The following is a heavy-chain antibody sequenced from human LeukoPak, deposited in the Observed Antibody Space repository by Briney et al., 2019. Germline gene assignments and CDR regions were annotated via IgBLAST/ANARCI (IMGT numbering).Heavy chain of an antibody. Sequence: GASVKVSCKASGYTFTSYGISWVRQAPGQGLEWMGWISAYNGNTNYAQKLQGRVTTTTDTSTSTAYMELRSLRSDDTAVYYCARDVITIFGVGLFDYWGQGTLVTVSS. CDR2: ISAYNGNT. D-gene: IGHD3-3*01. CDR3: ARDVITIFGVGLFDY. V-gene: IGHV1-18*01. CDR1: GYTFTSYG. J-gene: IGHJ4*02.